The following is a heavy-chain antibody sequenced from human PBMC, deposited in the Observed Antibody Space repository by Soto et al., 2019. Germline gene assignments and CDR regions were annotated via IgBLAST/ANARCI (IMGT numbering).Heavy chain of an antibody. Sequence: ASVKVSCKASGYTFTSYDINWVRQATGQGLEWMGWMNPNSGNTGYAQKFQGRVTMTRNTSISTAYMELSSLRSEDTAVYYCARGVDCSGGSCYLGSWFDPWGQGTLVTVSS. J-gene: IGHJ5*02. V-gene: IGHV1-8*01. CDR2: MNPNSGNT. CDR3: ARGVDCSGGSCYLGSWFDP. CDR1: GYTFTSYD. D-gene: IGHD2-15*01.